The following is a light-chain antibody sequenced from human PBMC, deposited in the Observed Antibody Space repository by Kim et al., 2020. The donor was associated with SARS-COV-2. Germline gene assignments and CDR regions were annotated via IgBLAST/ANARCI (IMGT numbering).Light chain of an antibody. J-gene: IGKJ2*01. CDR3: QQYGSSPYT. V-gene: IGKV3-20*01. CDR2: GAS. CDR1: QSVTSSY. Sequence: LSPEERATLSCRASQSVTSSYLAWYQQRPGQAPRLLSSGASRRATGIPDRFSGSGSGTDFTLTISRLEPEDFAVYYCQQYGSSPYTFGQGTKLEI.